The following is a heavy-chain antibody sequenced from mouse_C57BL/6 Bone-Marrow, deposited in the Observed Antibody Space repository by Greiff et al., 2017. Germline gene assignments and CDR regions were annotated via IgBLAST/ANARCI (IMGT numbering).Heavy chain of an antibody. CDR1: GFTFSSYA. J-gene: IGHJ3*01. Sequence: EVQRVESGGGLVKPGGSLKLSCAASGFTFSSYAMSWVRQTPEKRLEWVATISDGGSYTYYPDNVKGRFTISRDNAKNNLYLQMSHLKSEDTAMYYCARDGRPSFTWFAYWGQGTLVTVSA. V-gene: IGHV5-4*01. CDR3: ARDGRPSFTWFAY. CDR2: ISDGGSYT.